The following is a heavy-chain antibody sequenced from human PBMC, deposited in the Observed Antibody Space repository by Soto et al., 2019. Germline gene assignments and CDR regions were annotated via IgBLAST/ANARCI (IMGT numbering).Heavy chain of an antibody. J-gene: IGHJ1*01. CDR2: IKQDGSEK. V-gene: IGHV3-7*04. Sequence: GSLRLSCAACGVTFSSYWMSWVRQAPGKGLEWVANIKQDGSEKYYVDSVKGRFTISRDNAKNSLYLQMNSLRAEDTAVYYCATEGEWLSAEYFQHWGQGTLVTVSS. D-gene: IGHD3-3*01. CDR3: ATEGEWLSAEYFQH. CDR1: GVTFSSYW.